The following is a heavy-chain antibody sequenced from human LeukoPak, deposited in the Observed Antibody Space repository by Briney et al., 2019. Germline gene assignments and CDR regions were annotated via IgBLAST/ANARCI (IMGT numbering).Heavy chain of an antibody. D-gene: IGHD4-11*01. CDR3: AKVSKDDYPPNRAFDI. CDR2: ISGSGGST. Sequence: GGSLRLSCAASGFTFSSYAMSWVRQAPGKGLEWVSAISGSGGSTYYADSVKGRFTISRDNSKNTLYLQMNSLRAEDTAVYYCAKVSKDDYPPNRAFDIWGQGTMVTVSS. V-gene: IGHV3-23*01. CDR1: GFTFSSYA. J-gene: IGHJ3*02.